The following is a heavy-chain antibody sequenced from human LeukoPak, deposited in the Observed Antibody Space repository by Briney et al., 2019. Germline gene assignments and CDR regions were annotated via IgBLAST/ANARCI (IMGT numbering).Heavy chain of an antibody. CDR3: ARGYDGDY. V-gene: IGHV3-30*04. J-gene: IGHJ4*02. D-gene: IGHD2-15*01. CDR1: GFIFNNYA. Sequence: GGSLILSCAASGFIFNNYAMHWVRQVPGKGLEWVAVISSDGSEEYYADSVKGRFTISRDNSKNTLYLQMNSLRTEDTAVYYCARGYDGDYWGQGTLVTVSS. CDR2: ISSDGSEE.